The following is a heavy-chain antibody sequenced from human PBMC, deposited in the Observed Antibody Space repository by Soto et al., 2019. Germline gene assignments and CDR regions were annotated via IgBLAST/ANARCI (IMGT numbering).Heavy chain of an antibody. V-gene: IGHV4-34*01. D-gene: IGHD2-15*01. J-gene: IGHJ6*02. CDR3: ARGVVANSKRYGMDV. CDR1: GGSFSGYY. CDR2: INHSGST. Sequence: QVQLQQWGAGLSKPSETLSLTCAVYGGSFSGYYWSWIRQPPGKGLEWIGEINHSGSTNYNPSLKSRVTLSVDTSKNQCSLKLSSVTAADTAVYYCARGVVANSKRYGMDVWGQGTTVTVSS.